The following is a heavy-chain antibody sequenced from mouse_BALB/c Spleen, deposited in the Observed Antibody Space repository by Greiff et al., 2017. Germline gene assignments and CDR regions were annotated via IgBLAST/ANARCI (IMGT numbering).Heavy chain of an antibody. J-gene: IGHJ3*01. Sequence: VQLVESGPGLVAPSQSLSITCTVSGFSLTSYGVHWVRQPPGKGLEWLGVIWAGGSTNYNSALMSRLSISKDNSKSQVFLKMNSLQTDDTAMYYCARERYGYDAWFAYWGQGTLVTVSA. CDR1: GFSLTSYG. CDR3: ARERYGYDAWFAY. V-gene: IGHV2-9*02. D-gene: IGHD2-2*01. CDR2: IWAGGST.